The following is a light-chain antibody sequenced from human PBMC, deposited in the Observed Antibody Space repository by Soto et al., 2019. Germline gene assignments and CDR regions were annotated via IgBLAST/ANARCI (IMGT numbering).Light chain of an antibody. Sequence: SLLTQPSSVSGSPGQSITISCTGTSSDVGSYNLVSWYQQHPGKAPKLMIYEVSKRPSGVSTRFSGSKSGNTASLTISGLQAEDEADYYCCSYAGSSTFWVFGTGTKVTVL. J-gene: IGLJ1*01. CDR2: EVS. V-gene: IGLV2-23*02. CDR3: CSYAGSSTFWV. CDR1: SSDVGSYNL.